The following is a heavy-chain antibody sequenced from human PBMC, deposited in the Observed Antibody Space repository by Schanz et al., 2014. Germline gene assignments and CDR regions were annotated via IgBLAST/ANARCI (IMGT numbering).Heavy chain of an antibody. V-gene: IGHV4-30-2*01. Sequence: QLQLQESGSGLVKPSQTLSLTCAVSGGSISRGFYSWNWIRQPPGRGLEWIGCIYYSGSTYYNPSLKPRVTISIERSKDQFPLSLNSVTAADTAVYYCAREDRYYHGLDVWGQGTTVTVS. CDR2: IYYSGST. J-gene: IGHJ6*02. CDR1: GGSISRGFYS. CDR3: AREDRYYHGLDV.